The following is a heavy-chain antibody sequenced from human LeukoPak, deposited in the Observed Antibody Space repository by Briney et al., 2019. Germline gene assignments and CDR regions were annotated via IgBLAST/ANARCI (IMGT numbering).Heavy chain of an antibody. CDR3: AKVITGATLVVDY. CDR1: GFTFSSYG. Sequence: GRSLRLSCAASGFTFSSYGMHWVRQAPGKGLEWVAVISYDGSNKCYADSVKGRFTISRDNSKNTLYLQMNSLRAEDTAVYYCAKVITGATLVVDYWGQGTLVTVSS. V-gene: IGHV3-30*18. CDR2: ISYDGSNK. D-gene: IGHD1-7*01. J-gene: IGHJ4*02.